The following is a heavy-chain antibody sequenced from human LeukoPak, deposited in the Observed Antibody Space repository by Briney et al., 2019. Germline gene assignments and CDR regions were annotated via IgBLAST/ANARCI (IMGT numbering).Heavy chain of an antibody. V-gene: IGHV3-74*01. J-gene: IGHJ4*02. CDR1: GFTFSSYW. Sequence: GGSLRLSCAASGFTFSSYWMHWVRQAPGKGLVWVSRINSDGSSTSYADSVKGRFTISRDNAKNTLYLQMNSLRAEDTAVYYCASFYGFYMYYFDYWGQGTLVTVSS. CDR2: INSDGSST. D-gene: IGHD3-3*01. CDR3: ASFYGFYMYYFDY.